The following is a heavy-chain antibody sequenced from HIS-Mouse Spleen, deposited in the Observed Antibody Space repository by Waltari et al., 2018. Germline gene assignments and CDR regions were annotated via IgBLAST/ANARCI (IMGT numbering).Heavy chain of an antibody. V-gene: IGHV4-38-2*02. CDR3: ARDSWAYAIEYFQH. Sequence: QVQLQESGPGLVKPSEPLSLTSPVSGYPISSVYYWGWIRQPPGKGLEWIGSIYHSGSTYYNPSLKSRVTISVDTSKNQFSLKLSSVTAADTAVYYCARDSWAYAIEYFQHWGQGTLVTVSS. CDR1: GYPISSVYY. CDR2: IYHSGST. D-gene: IGHD2-8*01. J-gene: IGHJ1*01.